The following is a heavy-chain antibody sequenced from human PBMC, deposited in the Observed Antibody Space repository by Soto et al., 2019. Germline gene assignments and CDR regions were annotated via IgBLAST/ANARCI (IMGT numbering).Heavy chain of an antibody. Sequence: SETLSLTCAVYGGSFSGYYWSWIRQPPGKGLEWIGEINHSGSTNYNPSLKSRVTISVDTSKNQFSLKLGSVTAADTAVYYCARLRRSGSYYRGAFDIWGQGTMVTVSS. CDR1: GGSFSGYY. J-gene: IGHJ3*02. V-gene: IGHV4-34*01. CDR3: ARLRRSGSYYRGAFDI. D-gene: IGHD1-26*01. CDR2: INHSGST.